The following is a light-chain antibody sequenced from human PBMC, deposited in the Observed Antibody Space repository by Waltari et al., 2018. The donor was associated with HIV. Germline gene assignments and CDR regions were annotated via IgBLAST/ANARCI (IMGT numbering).Light chain of an antibody. Sequence: DIQMTQSPSSLSASVRDRVTITCQATQDIGYYLNWYQQKPGEAPRLLIYDASRLRPGVPSRFSGGGSGTDFTLTISSLQPEDIATYYCQQYHIQFTFGPGTKVHI. CDR1: QDIGYY. V-gene: IGKV1-33*01. J-gene: IGKJ3*01. CDR3: QQYHIQFT. CDR2: DAS.